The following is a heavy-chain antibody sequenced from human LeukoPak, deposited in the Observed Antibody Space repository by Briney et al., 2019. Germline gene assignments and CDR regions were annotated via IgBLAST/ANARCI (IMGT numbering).Heavy chain of an antibody. CDR2: ISAYNGNT. CDR1: GYTFTSYG. J-gene: IGHJ6*02. CDR3: ASSHYYGSGFGMDV. V-gene: IGHV1-18*01. Sequence: ASVKVSCKASGYTFTSYGISWVRQAPGQGLEWMGWISAYNGNTNYAQKLQGRVTMTTDTSTSTAYMELSSLRSEDTAVYYCASSHYYGSGFGMDVWGQGTTVTVSS. D-gene: IGHD3-10*01.